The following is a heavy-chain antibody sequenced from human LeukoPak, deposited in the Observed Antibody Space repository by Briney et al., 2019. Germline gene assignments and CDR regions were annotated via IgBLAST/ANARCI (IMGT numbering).Heavy chain of an antibody. J-gene: IGHJ4*02. CDR2: SYSSGSN. Sequence: SETLSLTRTVSGGSISGYFWTRIRQPAGKGLEWIGRSYSSGSNNYNPSLKSRVTMSLDTSKNHFSLNLTSVTAADTAVYYCAREPTSGREPTSGRPLDYWGQGTLVTVSS. CDR1: GGSISGYF. V-gene: IGHV4-4*07. CDR3: AREPTSGREPTSGRPLDY. D-gene: IGHD5-12*01.